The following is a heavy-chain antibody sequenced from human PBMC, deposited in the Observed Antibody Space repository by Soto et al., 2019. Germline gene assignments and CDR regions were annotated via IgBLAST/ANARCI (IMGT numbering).Heavy chain of an antibody. J-gene: IGHJ4*02. CDR1: GGTFSSYA. Sequence: QVQLVQSGAEVKKPGSSVKVSCKASGGTFSSYAISWVRQAPGQGLEWMGGIIPIFGTANYAQKFQGRVTITADESASTAYMELSSLRSEDTAVYYCAKVDIVATIRGGPFDYWGQGTLVTVSS. CDR2: IIPIFGTA. CDR3: AKVDIVATIRGGPFDY. D-gene: IGHD5-12*01. V-gene: IGHV1-69*01.